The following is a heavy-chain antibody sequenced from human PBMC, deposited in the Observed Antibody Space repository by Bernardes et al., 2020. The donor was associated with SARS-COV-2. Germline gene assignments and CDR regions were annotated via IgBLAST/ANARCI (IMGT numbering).Heavy chain of an antibody. CDR2: ISGNNRTS. CDR3: ARWELLVAGKPYSRFDP. Sequence: ASVKVSCKTSGYTFSNYGITWVRQAPGQGLEWMAWISGNNRTSDSAQKFRGRVTLTTDTSTNTAYMELRSLTSDDTAVYYCARWELLVAGKPYSRFDPWGQGTLVTVSS. D-gene: IGHD1-26*01. V-gene: IGHV1-18*01. J-gene: IGHJ5*02. CDR1: GYTFSNYG.